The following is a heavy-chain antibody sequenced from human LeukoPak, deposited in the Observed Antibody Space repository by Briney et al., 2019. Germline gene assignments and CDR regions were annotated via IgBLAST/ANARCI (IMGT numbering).Heavy chain of an antibody. CDR3: ARELELPSSYGMDV. V-gene: IGHV4-34*01. J-gene: IGHJ6*02. Sequence: PSETLSLTCAVYGGSFSGYYWSWIRQPPGKGLEWIGEINHSGSTNYNPSLKSRVTISVDKSKNQFSLKLSSVTAADTAVYYCARELELPSSYGMDVWGQGTTVTVSS. CDR1: GGSFSGYY. CDR2: INHSGST. D-gene: IGHD1-7*01.